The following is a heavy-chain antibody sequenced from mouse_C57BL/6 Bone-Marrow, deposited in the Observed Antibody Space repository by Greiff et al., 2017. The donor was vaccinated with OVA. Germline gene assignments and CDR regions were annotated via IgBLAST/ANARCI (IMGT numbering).Heavy chain of an antibody. V-gene: IGHV1-59*01. J-gene: IGHJ4*01. D-gene: IGHD1-1*01. CDR3: AGYYYGSIYDYAMDY. Sequence: VQLQQPGAELVRPGTSVKLSCKASGYTFTSYWMHWVKQRPGQGLEWIGVIDPSDSYTNYNQKFKGKATLTVDTSSSTAYMQLSSLTSEDSAVYYCAGYYYGSIYDYAMDYWGQGTSVTVSS. CDR2: IDPSDSYT. CDR1: GYTFTSYW.